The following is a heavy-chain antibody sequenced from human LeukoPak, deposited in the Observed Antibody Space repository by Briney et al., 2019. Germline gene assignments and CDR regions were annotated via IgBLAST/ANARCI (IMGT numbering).Heavy chain of an antibody. CDR2: ISYDGSNK. CDR1: GFTVSSNY. V-gene: IGHV3-30*03. D-gene: IGHD4-17*01. J-gene: IGHJ4*02. CDR3: ARAGVDYGDYRYYFDY. Sequence: GGSLRLSCAASGFTVSSNYMSWVRQAPGKGLEWVAVISYDGSNKYYADSVKGRFTISRDNSKNTLYLQMNSLRAEDTAVYYCARAGVDYGDYRYYFDYWGQGTLVTVSS.